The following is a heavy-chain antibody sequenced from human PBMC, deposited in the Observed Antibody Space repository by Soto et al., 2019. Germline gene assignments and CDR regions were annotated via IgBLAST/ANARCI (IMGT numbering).Heavy chain of an antibody. Sequence: PGEALNISCKGSGFSFTSYWITWVRQMPGKGLELMARTAASDSYTNYSPYFQGRVTISAYKSISTAYLQWSSLKASDTAMYYCARQDAYSSYSWKGGDXWGQATPVPASX. D-gene: IGHD6-6*01. CDR2: TAASDSYT. CDR1: GFSFTSYW. J-gene: IGHJ4*02. V-gene: IGHV5-10-1*01. CDR3: ARQDAYSSYSWKGGDX.